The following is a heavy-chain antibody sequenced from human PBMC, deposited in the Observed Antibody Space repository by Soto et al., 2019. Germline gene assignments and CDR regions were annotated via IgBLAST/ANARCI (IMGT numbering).Heavy chain of an antibody. J-gene: IGHJ4*02. CDR3: AKGVVFDY. CDR1: GFTFSSYG. V-gene: IGHV3-30*18. Sequence: QVQMVESGGGVVQPGRSLRLSCAASGFTFSSYGMHWVRQAPGKGLEWVAVISYDGSNKYYADSVKGRFTISRDNSKNTRYLQMNSLRAEDTAVYYCAKGVVFDYWGQGTLVTVSS. CDR2: ISYDGSNK. D-gene: IGHD3-16*02.